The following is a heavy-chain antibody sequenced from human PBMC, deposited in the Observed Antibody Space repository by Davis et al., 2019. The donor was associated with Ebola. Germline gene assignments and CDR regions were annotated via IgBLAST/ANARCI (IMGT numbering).Heavy chain of an antibody. CDR3: ALTTVTTFDAFDI. CDR1: GGTFSSYA. D-gene: IGHD4-17*01. J-gene: IGHJ3*02. Sequence: SVKVSCKASGGTFSSYAISWVRRAPGQGLEWMGGIIPIFGTANYAQKFQGRVTITADESTSTAYMELSSLRSEDTAVYYCALTTVTTFDAFDIWGQGTMVTVSS. V-gene: IGHV1-69*13. CDR2: IIPIFGTA.